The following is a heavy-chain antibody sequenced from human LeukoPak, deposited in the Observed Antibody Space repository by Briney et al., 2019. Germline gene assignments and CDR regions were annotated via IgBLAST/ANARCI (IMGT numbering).Heavy chain of an antibody. Sequence: GGSLRLSCAASGFTFSSYSMNWVRQAPGKGLDWVSSISSSSYIYYADSVKGRFTISRDNAKNSLYLQMNSLRAEDTAVYYCARDPSNDSGYDPRHYWGQGTLVTVSS. CDR2: ISSSSYI. J-gene: IGHJ4*02. CDR1: GFTFSSYS. D-gene: IGHD5-12*01. CDR3: ARDPSNDSGYDPRHY. V-gene: IGHV3-21*01.